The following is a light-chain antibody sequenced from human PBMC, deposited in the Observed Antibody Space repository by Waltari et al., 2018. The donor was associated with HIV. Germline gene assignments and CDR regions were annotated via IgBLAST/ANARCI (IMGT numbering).Light chain of an antibody. V-gene: IGLV3-9*01. J-gene: IGLJ3*02. CDR1: TIGTKD. Sequence: SYELTQPFSVSVALGQTVRITCGGSTIGTKDVHWYQQRPGQAPFLVIFNDRNRPSWRPERFSGSKSRNTSTLTISGAQAGDEADYYCRVLNYSVVFGGGTKLTVL. CDR3: RVLNYSVV. CDR2: NDR.